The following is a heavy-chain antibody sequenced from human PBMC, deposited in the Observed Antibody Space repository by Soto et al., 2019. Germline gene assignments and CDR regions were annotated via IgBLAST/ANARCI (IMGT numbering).Heavy chain of an antibody. CDR2: IIPIFGTA. D-gene: IGHD2-2*01. V-gene: IGHV1-69*12. Sequence: QVQLVQSGAEVKKPGSSVKVSCKASGGTFSSYAISWVRQAPGQGLEWMGGIIPIFGTANYAQKFQGRVTITADESTSTAYMELSSLRSEDTAVYYCARDLNCISTSCYAPYYGMDVWGQATTVTVSS. CDR3: ARDLNCISTSCYAPYYGMDV. CDR1: GGTFSSYA. J-gene: IGHJ6*02.